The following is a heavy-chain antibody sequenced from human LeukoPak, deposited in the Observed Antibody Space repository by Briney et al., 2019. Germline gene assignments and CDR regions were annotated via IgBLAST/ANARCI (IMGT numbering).Heavy chain of an antibody. CDR2: IWYDGSNK. D-gene: IGHD5-24*01. Sequence: TGGSLRLSCAASGFTFSSYGMHWVRQAPGKGLEWVAVIWYDGSNKYYADSVKGRFTISRDNSKNTLYLQMNSLRAEDTAVYYCARDLEERRLHPDLNYYYGMDVWGQGTTVTVSS. V-gene: IGHV3-33*01. CDR1: GFTFSSYG. CDR3: ARDLEERRLHPDLNYYYGMDV. J-gene: IGHJ6*02.